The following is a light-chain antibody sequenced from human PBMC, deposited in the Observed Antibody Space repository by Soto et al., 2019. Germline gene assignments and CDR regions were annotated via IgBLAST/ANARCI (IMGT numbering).Light chain of an antibody. CDR2: TNT. J-gene: IGLJ1*01. CDR3: ASWDDSLNGPV. CDR1: SSKVGGNP. V-gene: IGLV1-44*01. Sequence: QSVLTQPPSASGTPGQRVTISCSGSSSKVGGNPVNWYQHVPTTAPKLLIYTNTQRPSGVPDRFSGSKSGTSASLAISGLQSEDEADYYCASWDDSLNGPVFGTGTKLTVL.